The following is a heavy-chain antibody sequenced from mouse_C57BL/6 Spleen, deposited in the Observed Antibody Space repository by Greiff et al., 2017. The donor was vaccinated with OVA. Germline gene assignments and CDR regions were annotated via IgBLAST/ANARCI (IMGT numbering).Heavy chain of an antibody. CDR3: ARGGSSGDY. D-gene: IGHD3-2*02. Sequence: QVQLKQSGAELVRPGTSVKVSCKASGYAFTNYLIEWVKQRPGQGLVWIGVINPGSGGTNYNEKFKGKATLTADKSSSTAYMQLSSLTSEDSAVYFCARGGSSGDYWGQGTTLTVSS. CDR1: GYAFTNYL. V-gene: IGHV1-54*01. CDR2: INPGSGGT. J-gene: IGHJ2*01.